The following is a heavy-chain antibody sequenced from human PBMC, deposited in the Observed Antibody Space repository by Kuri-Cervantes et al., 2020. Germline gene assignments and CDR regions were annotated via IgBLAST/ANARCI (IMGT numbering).Heavy chain of an antibody. CDR2: IRYDGSNK. D-gene: IGHD6-19*01. CDR3: AKDPPFSSGGAFDI. V-gene: IGHV3-30*02. Sequence: GESLKISCAASGFTFSSYAMHWVRQAPGKGLEWVAFIRYDGSNKYYADSVKGRFTISRDNSKNTLYLQMNSLRAEDTAVYYCAKDPPFSSGGAFDIWGQGTMVTVSS. J-gene: IGHJ3*02. CDR1: GFTFSSYA.